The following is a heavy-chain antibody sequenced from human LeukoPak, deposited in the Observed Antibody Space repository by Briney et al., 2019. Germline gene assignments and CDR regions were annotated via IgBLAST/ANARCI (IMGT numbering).Heavy chain of an antibody. CDR1: GFSLSTSGVG. J-gene: IGHJ4*02. Sequence: SGPTLANPTQPLTLTCTFSGFSLSTSGVGVGWICQPPEKALEWLALLYCNDDKRYSPSLKSRLTITKDTSKNQVVLTMTNMDPVDTATYYCAHWGRITIFGVVINHFDYWGQGTLVTVSS. D-gene: IGHD3-3*01. CDR3: AHWGRITIFGVVINHFDY. V-gene: IGHV2-5*01. CDR2: LYCNDDK.